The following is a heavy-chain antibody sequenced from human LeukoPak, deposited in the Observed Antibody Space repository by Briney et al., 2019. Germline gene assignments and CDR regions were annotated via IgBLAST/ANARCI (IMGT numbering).Heavy chain of an antibody. D-gene: IGHD2-15*01. V-gene: IGHV4-34*01. CDR2: INHSGST. CDR1: GGSFSGYY. CDR3: ARASSGPNSYFDY. Sequence: KPSETLSLTCAVYGGSFSGYYWSWIRQPPGKGLEWIGEINHSGSTNYNPSLKSRVTISVDTSKNQFSLKLSSVTAADTAVYYCARASSGPNSYFDYWGQGTLVTVSS. J-gene: IGHJ4*02.